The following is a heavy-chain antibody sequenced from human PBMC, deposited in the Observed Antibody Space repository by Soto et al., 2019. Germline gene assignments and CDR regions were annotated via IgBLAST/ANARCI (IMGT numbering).Heavy chain of an antibody. J-gene: IGHJ6*02. CDR1: GYTFTGYY. CDR3: ARDGFPYDILTGDSYYYGMEV. D-gene: IGHD3-9*01. Sequence: GASVKVSCKASGYTFTGYYMHWVRQAPGQGLEWMGWINPNSGGTNYAQKFQGWVTMTRDTSISTAYMELSRLRSDDTAVYYCARDGFPYDILTGDSYYYGMEVWGQGTAVTVSS. V-gene: IGHV1-2*04. CDR2: INPNSGGT.